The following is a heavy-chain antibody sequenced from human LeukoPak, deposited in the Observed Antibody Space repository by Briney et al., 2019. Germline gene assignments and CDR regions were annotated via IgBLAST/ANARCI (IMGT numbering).Heavy chain of an antibody. CDR2: IYTSGST. CDR1: GGSISSGSYY. Sequence: SETLSLTCTVSGGSISSGSYYWSWIRQPAGKGLEWIGRIYTSGSTNYNPSLKSRVTISVDTSKNQFSLKLSSVTAADTAVYYCARDAPNYDFWSGYYKEGDYFDYWGQGTLVTVSS. CDR3: ARDAPNYDFWSGYYKEGDYFDY. D-gene: IGHD3-3*01. J-gene: IGHJ4*02. V-gene: IGHV4-61*02.